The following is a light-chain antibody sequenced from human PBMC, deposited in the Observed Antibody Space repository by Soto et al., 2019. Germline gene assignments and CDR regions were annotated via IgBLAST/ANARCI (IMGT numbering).Light chain of an antibody. J-gene: IGLJ2*01. CDR2: TN. V-gene: IGLV1-44*01. CDR1: SSNIGSNT. Sequence: QSVLTQPPSASGTPGQRVTISCSGSSSNIGSNTVNWYQQLPGTAPKLLIYTNQRPSGVPDRFSGSKSGTSASLAISGLQSEDEADYYCAAWDDSLNGVLFGGGTKLTVL. CDR3: AAWDDSLNGVL.